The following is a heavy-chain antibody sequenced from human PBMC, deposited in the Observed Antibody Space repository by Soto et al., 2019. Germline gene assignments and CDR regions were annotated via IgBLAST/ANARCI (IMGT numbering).Heavy chain of an antibody. CDR1: GFTFSGSA. V-gene: IGHV3-73*01. D-gene: IGHD2-15*01. CDR2: IRNKANSYGT. J-gene: IGHJ4*02. CDR3: TRQTGPGGKSQLPY. Sequence: PGGPLRRSCTASGFTFSGSAMHRFRQASGKGLEWVGRIRNKANSYGTAYAATVKGRFTISRDDSTNTAYTQMKRLKPEDTFLYSCTRQTGPGGKSQLPYWRQGT.